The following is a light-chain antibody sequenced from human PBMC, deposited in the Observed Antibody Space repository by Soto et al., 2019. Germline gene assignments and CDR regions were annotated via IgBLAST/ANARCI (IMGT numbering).Light chain of an antibody. CDR2: AAS. CDR3: QKYTNVPA. J-gene: IGKJ4*01. CDR1: QGISNY. Sequence: DIQMTQSASSLSASVGDRVTITCRASQGISNYLAWYQQITGKVPTILIAAASTLQSGVPSRFSGSGSGTDFTLTISSLQPEDGATYYCQKYTNVPAFGGGTKVEIK. V-gene: IGKV1-27*01.